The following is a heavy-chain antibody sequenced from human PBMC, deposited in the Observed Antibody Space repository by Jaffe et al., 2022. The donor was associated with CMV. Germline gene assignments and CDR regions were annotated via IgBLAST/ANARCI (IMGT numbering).Heavy chain of an antibody. D-gene: IGHD3-10*01. CDR1: GFTFSSYG. CDR3: AKDPISVLLNYYFDY. J-gene: IGHJ4*02. Sequence: QVQLVESGGGVVQPGRSLRLSCAASGFTFSSYGMHWVRQAPGKGLEWVAVISYDGSNKYYADSVKGRFTISRDNSKNTLYLQMNSLRAEDTAVYYCAKDPISVLLNYYFDYWGQGTLVTVSS. CDR2: ISYDGSNK. V-gene: IGHV3-30*18.